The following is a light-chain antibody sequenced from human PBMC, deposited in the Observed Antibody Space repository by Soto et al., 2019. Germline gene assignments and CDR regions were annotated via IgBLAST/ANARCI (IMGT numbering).Light chain of an antibody. V-gene: IGKV3D-7*01. CDR1: QSVSSSH. Sequence: PGERATLSCRASQSVSSSHLAWYQHKPGQAPRLLIYGASTRATGIPARFSGSGSGTEFTLTISSLQPEDFATYSCQQSYNTTWTFGQGTKVDIK. CDR2: GAS. J-gene: IGKJ1*01. CDR3: QQSYNTTWT.